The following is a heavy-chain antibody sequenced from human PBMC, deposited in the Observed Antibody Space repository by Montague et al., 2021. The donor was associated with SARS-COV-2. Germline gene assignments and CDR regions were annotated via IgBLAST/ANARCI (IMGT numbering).Heavy chain of an antibody. D-gene: IGHD3-22*01. CDR2: IFYSGSS. V-gene: IGHV4-39*01. CDR1: GGSISSSSYS. J-gene: IGHJ3*01. CDR3: ARFANFYDSTHAFDF. Sequence: SETLSLTCTVSGGSISSSSYSWGCICQPPGKGLEWIGNIFYSGSSYFNTSLKSRVTISVDTSKNQFSLRLSSVTAADTAVYYCARFANFYDSTHAFDFWGQGTMVTVSS.